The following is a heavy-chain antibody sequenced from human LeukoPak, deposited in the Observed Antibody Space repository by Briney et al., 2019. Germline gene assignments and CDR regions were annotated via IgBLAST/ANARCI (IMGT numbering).Heavy chain of an antibody. CDR1: GFTFSRFN. CDR2: ISLSGSYM. Sequence: SGGSLRLSCAASGFTFSRFNMNWVRQAPGKGLEWVSFISLSGSYMYYADSVKGRFTITRDNARNSLYLQMDSLRAEDTAVYYCARENILEDTSTVDYWGQGTLVTVSS. D-gene: IGHD5-12*01. CDR3: ARENILEDTSTVDY. V-gene: IGHV3-21*06. J-gene: IGHJ4*02.